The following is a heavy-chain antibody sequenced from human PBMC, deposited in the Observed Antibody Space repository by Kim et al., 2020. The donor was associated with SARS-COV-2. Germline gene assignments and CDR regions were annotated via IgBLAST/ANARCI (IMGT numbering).Heavy chain of an antibody. Sequence: GGSLRLSCAASGFTFSSYGMHWVRQAPGKGLEWVAVISYDGSNKYYADSVKGRFTISRDNSKNTLYLQMNSLRAEDTAVYYCARETDTAMVRGYYYYGMDVWGQGTTVTVSS. CDR3: ARETDTAMVRGYYYYGMDV. CDR2: ISYDGSNK. CDR1: GFTFSSYG. J-gene: IGHJ6*02. V-gene: IGHV3-33*05. D-gene: IGHD5-18*01.